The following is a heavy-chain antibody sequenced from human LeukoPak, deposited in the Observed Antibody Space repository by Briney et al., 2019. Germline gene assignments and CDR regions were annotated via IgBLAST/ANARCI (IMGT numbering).Heavy chain of an antibody. CDR2: IISDGITT. D-gene: IGHD2/OR15-2a*01. CDR1: GLSFHNTW. CDR3: AADGEYAFQV. V-gene: IGHV3-74*01. Sequence: GGSPRLSCAASGLSFHNTWMHWIRQAPGKGLVWVSRIISDGITTTYADSVKGRFTISRDNAKNTMYLQMNSLRAEDTAVYYCAADGEYAFQVWGQGTMVTVSS. J-gene: IGHJ3*01.